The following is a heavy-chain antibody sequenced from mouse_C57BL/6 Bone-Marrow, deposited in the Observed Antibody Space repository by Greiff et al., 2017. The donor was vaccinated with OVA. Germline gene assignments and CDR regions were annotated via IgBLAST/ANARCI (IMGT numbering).Heavy chain of an antibody. D-gene: IGHD1-1*01. J-gene: IGHJ2*01. CDR1: GYTFTDYY. Sequence: EVQRVESGPELVKPGASVKISCKASGYTFTDYYMNWVKQSHGKSLEWIGDINPNNGGTSYNQKFKGKATLTVDKSSSTAYMELRSLTSEDSAVYYCAREHYYGSSYVFDYWGQGTTLTVSS. V-gene: IGHV1-26*01. CDR3: AREHYYGSSYVFDY. CDR2: INPNNGGT.